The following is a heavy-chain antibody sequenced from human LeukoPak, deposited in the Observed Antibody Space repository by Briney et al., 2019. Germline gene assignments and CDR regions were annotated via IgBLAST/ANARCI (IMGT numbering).Heavy chain of an antibody. J-gene: IGHJ4*02. Sequence: ASVKVSCKASGYTFTGYYMHWVRQAPGQGLERMGWINPNSGGTNYAQKFQGRVTMTRDTSISTAYMGLSRLRSDDTAVYYCARGDRLRDRLLAIDYWGQGTLVTVSS. CDR3: ARGDRLRDRLLAIDY. CDR1: GYTFTGYY. CDR2: INPNSGGT. V-gene: IGHV1-2*02. D-gene: IGHD3-3*01.